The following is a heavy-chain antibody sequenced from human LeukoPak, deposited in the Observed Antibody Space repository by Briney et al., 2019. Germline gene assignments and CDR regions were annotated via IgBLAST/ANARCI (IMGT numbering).Heavy chain of an antibody. V-gene: IGHV3-30-3*01. CDR1: GFTVSSNY. J-gene: IGHJ6*02. Sequence: GGSLRLSCAASGFTVSSNYMSWVRQAPGKGLEWVAVISYDGSNKYYADSVKGRFTISRDNSKNTLYLQMNSLRAEDTAVYYCARDLGGSGSYYYYYYGMDVWGQGTTVTVSS. D-gene: IGHD3-10*01. CDR3: ARDLGGSGSYYYYYYGMDV. CDR2: ISYDGSNK.